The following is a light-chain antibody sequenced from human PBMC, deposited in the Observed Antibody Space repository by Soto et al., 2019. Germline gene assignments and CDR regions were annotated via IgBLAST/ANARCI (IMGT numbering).Light chain of an antibody. V-gene: IGLV1-44*01. J-gene: IGLJ1*01. CDR2: SNN. Sequence: QSVLTQTPSASATPWQRVTISCSGTNSNIGSNTIAWYQQLPGTAPKRLIHSNNQRPSGVPDRFSASKSGTSASLAISGLQSEDEADYYCATWDDSLNGYVFGTGTKVTVL. CDR3: ATWDDSLNGYV. CDR1: NSNIGSNT.